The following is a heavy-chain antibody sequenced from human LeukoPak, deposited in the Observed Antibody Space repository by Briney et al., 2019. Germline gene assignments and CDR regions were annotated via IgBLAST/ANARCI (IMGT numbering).Heavy chain of an antibody. V-gene: IGHV3-21*01. CDR3: ARDPTSYYDSSGYYYNDAFDI. J-gene: IGHJ3*02. CDR1: GFTFSSYS. Sequence: GGSLRLSCAASGFTFSSYSMNSVRQAPGKGLEWVSSISSSSSYIYYAYSVKGRFTISRDNAKNSLYLQMNSLRAEDTAVYYCARDPTSYYDSSGYYYNDAFDIWGQGTMVTVSS. CDR2: ISSSSSYI. D-gene: IGHD3-22*01.